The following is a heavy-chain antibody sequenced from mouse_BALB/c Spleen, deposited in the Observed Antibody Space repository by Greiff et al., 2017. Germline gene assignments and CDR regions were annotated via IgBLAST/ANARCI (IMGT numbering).Heavy chain of an antibody. V-gene: IGHV14-4*02. J-gene: IGHJ3*01. D-gene: IGHD1-1*01. Sequence: VQLQQSGAELVRSGASVKLSCTASGFNIKDYYMHWVKQRPEQGLEWIGWIDPENGDTEYAPKFQGKATMTADTSSNTAYLQLSSLTSEDTAVYYCNAWIYGSSSWFAYWGQGTLVTVSA. CDR1: GFNIKDYY. CDR2: IDPENGDT. CDR3: NAWIYGSSSWFAY.